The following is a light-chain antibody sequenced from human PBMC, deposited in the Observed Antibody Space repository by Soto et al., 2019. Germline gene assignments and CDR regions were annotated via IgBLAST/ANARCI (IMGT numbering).Light chain of an antibody. V-gene: IGKV3-20*01. CDR1: QSVSSNY. CDR3: QHYDNSPFS. CDR2: GAS. J-gene: IGKJ3*01. Sequence: EIVLTQSPGTVSLSPGERATLSCRASQSVSSNYLGWYQQKPGQAPRLLIYGASSRATGIPDRFSGSGSGTDFTLTISRLEPEDFAVYYCQHYDNSPFSFGPGTKVDI.